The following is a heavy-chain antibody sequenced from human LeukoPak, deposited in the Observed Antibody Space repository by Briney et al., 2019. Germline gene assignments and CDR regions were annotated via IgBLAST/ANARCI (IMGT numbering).Heavy chain of an antibody. CDR1: GFTFSTYA. CDR3: ARKRDL. CDR2: ISGSVYTT. J-gene: IGHJ5*02. V-gene: IGHV3-23*01. Sequence: GGSLRLSCAASGFTFSTYAMSWVRQAPGKGLEWVSSISGSVYTTYYADSVKGRFTISRDNSKNTLYLQMNSLRAEDTAVYYCARKRDLGGQGTLVTVSS.